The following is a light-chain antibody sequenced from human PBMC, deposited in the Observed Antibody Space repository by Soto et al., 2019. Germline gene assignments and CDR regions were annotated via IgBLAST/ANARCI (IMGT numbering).Light chain of an antibody. CDR2: DAS. V-gene: IGKV3-11*01. CDR3: QQYYSYWA. J-gene: IGKJ1*01. CDR1: QSVSSY. Sequence: EIVLTQSPATLSLSPGERATLSCRASQSVSSYLAWYQQKPGQAPRLLIYDASDRATDIPARFSGSGSGTDFTLTISCLQSEDFATYYCQQYYSYWAFGQGTKVDIK.